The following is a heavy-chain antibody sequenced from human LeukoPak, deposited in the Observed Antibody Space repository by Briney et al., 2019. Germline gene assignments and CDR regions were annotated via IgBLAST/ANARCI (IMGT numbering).Heavy chain of an antibody. CDR1: GGSISSGGYY. Sequence: SQTLSLTCTVSGGSISSGGYYWSWIRQHPGKGLEWIGYIYYSGSTNYNPSLKSRVTMSVDTSKNQFSLKLSSVTAADTAVYYCARGIAAAGGFDYWGQGTLVTVSS. CDR3: ARGIAAAGGFDY. J-gene: IGHJ4*02. CDR2: IYYSGST. V-gene: IGHV4-31*03. D-gene: IGHD6-13*01.